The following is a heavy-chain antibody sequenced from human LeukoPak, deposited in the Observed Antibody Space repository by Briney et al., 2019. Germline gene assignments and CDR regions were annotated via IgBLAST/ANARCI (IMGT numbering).Heavy chain of an antibody. D-gene: IGHD2-15*01. Sequence: SETLSLTCTVSGGSISSYYWSWIRQPAGKGLEWIGRIYTSGSTNYNPSLKSRVTMSVDTSKNQFSLKLSSVTAADTAVYYCARVGCSGGSCYQHFYYDYYGMDVWGQGTTVTVSS. J-gene: IGHJ6*02. CDR2: IYTSGST. V-gene: IGHV4-4*07. CDR3: ARVGCSGGSCYQHFYYDYYGMDV. CDR1: GGSISSYY.